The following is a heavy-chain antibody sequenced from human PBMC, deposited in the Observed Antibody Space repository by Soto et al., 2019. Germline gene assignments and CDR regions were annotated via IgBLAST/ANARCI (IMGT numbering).Heavy chain of an antibody. V-gene: IGHV1-58*02. D-gene: IGHD3-3*01. CDR3: AADQTPYYDFCSGPGAFDI. CDR2: IVVGSGNT. CDR1: GFTFTSSA. Sequence: ASVKVSCKASGFTFTSSAMQWVRQARGQRLEWIGWIVVGSGNTNYAQKFQERVTITRDMSTSTAYMELSSLRSEDTAVYYCAADQTPYYDFCSGPGAFDIWGQGTMVTVSS. J-gene: IGHJ3*02.